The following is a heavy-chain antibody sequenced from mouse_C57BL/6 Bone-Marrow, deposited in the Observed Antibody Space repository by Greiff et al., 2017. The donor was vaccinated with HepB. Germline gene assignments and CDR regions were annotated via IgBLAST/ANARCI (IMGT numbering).Heavy chain of an antibody. CDR1: GYTFTSYW. Sequence: QVQLQQPGAELVRPGTSVKLSCKASGYTFTSYWMHWVKQRPGQGLEWIGVIDPSDSYTNYNQKFKGKATLTVDTSSSTAYMQLSSLTSEDSAVYYCARDGDSSEDYYAMDYWGQGTSVTVSS. D-gene: IGHD3-2*02. CDR2: IDPSDSYT. V-gene: IGHV1-59*01. J-gene: IGHJ4*01. CDR3: ARDGDSSEDYYAMDY.